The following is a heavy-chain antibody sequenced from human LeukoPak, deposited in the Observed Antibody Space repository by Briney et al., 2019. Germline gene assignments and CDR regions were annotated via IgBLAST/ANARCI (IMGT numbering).Heavy chain of an antibody. CDR1: GFTFSSYW. CDR3: ARAVGGNEGGDY. D-gene: IGHD4-23*01. CDR2: INSDGSST. Sequence: TGGSLRLSCAASGFTFSSYWMHWVRHAPGKGLVWVSRINSDGSSTSYADSVKGRFTISRDNAKNTLYLQMNGLRAEDTAVYYCARAVGGNEGGDYWGQGTLVTVSS. V-gene: IGHV3-74*01. J-gene: IGHJ4*02.